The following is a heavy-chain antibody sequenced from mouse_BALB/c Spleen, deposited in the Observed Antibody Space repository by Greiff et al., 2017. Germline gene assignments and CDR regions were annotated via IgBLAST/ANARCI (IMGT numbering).Heavy chain of an antibody. CDR3: ARQNDSPSLDY. Sequence: EVKVVESGGDLVKPGGSLKLSCAASGFTFSSYGMSWVRQTPDKRLEWVATISSGGSYTYYPDSVKGRFTISRDNAKNTLYLQMSSLKSEDTAMYYCARQNDSPSLDYWGQGTTLTVSS. V-gene: IGHV5-6*01. CDR2: ISSGGSYT. CDR1: GFTFSSYG. J-gene: IGHJ2*01. D-gene: IGHD2-4*01.